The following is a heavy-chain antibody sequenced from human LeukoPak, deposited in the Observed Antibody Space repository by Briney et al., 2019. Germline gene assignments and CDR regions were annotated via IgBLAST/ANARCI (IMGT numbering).Heavy chain of an antibody. CDR1: GFTFSNYW. V-gene: IGHV3-7*01. J-gene: IGHJ5*02. CDR3: ARDWFDL. CDR2: INQDGSDI. Sequence: GGPLRLSCAASGFTFSNYWMNWVRQFPGKGLEWVANINQDGSDINYVDSVKGRFIISRDNGKDSLYLQMNSLRVEDTAVYYCARDWFDLWGQGTLVTVSS.